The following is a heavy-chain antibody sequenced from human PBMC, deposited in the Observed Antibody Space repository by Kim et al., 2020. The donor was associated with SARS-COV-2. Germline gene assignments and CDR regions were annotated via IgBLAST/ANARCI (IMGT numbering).Heavy chain of an antibody. CDR2: IDGRGATT. D-gene: IGHD5-12*01. CDR1: GFTFSNFP. J-gene: IGHJ4*02. Sequence: GGSLRLSCAASGFTFSNFPMSWVRQAPGKGLEWVSTIDGRGATTYYPGSVKGRFTISRDNSKNTLYLQMNNLRAEDTAVYFCAKSGQLDYWGQGTLVTVSS. CDR3: AKSGQLDY. V-gene: IGHV3-23*01.